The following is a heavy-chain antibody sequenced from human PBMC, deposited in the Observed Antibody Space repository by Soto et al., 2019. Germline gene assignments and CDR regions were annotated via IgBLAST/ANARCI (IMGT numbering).Heavy chain of an antibody. CDR2: ISGSGGST. CDR3: AKDYYDSSGYYYSVNWFDP. Sequence: GGSLRLSCAASGFTFSSYAMSWVRQAPGKGLEWVSAISGSGGSTYYADSVKGRFTISRDNSKNTLYLQMNSLRAEDTAVYYCAKDYYDSSGYYYSVNWFDPWGQGTLVTVSS. J-gene: IGHJ5*02. V-gene: IGHV3-23*01. CDR1: GFTFSSYA. D-gene: IGHD3-22*01.